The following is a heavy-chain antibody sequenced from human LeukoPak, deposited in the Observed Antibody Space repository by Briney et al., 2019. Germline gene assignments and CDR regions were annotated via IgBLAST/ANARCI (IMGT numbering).Heavy chain of an antibody. Sequence: SETLSLTCTVSGCSISSYYWSWIRQPPGKGLEWIGYIYYSGSTNYNPSLKSRVTISVDTSKNQFSLKLSYVTAADTAVYYCARQGDYYDSSGYFDYWGQGILVTVSS. CDR2: IYYSGST. D-gene: IGHD3-22*01. V-gene: IGHV4-59*08. CDR3: ARQGDYYDSSGYFDY. J-gene: IGHJ4*02. CDR1: GCSISSYY.